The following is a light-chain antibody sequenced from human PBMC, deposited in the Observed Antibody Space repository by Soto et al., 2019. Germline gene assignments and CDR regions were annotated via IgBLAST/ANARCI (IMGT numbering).Light chain of an antibody. CDR1: QGISSW. V-gene: IGKV1-5*01. CDR3: QQYNSYSYT. Sequence: DIQMTQSPSTLSASVGDRVTITCRASQGISSWLAWYQQKPGKAPKVLIYDASSLESGVPSRFGGSGSGTEFTLTISSLQPDDFATYYCQQYNSYSYTFGQGTKVDIK. CDR2: DAS. J-gene: IGKJ2*01.